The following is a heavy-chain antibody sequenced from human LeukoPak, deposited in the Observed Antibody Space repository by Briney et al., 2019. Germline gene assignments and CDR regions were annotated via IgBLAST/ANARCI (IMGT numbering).Heavy chain of an antibody. V-gene: IGHV1-18*01. J-gene: IGHJ5*02. Sequence: ASVKVSCKASGYTFTNYDISWVRQAPGQGLEWMGWISIYNGNTDYAQKLRGRVTMTTDTSTSTAYMELRSLRSDDAAVYYCARTTYDFWSGYYMPDDPWGQGTLVTVSS. CDR3: ARTTYDFWSGYYMPDDP. CDR2: ISIYNGNT. CDR1: GYTFTNYD. D-gene: IGHD3-3*01.